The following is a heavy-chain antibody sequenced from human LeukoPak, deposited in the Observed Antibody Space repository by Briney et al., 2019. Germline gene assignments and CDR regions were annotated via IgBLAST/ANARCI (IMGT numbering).Heavy chain of an antibody. D-gene: IGHD6-19*01. V-gene: IGHV1-2*02. CDR2: INPNSGGT. Sequence: ASVKVSCKASGYTFTGYYVHWVRQAPGQGPEWMGWINPNSGGTNYVQKFQGRVTMTRDTSISTAYMELRRLRSDDTAVYYCARDVPYSSGWLYYFDYWGQGTLVTVSS. CDR1: GYTFTGYY. CDR3: ARDVPYSSGWLYYFDY. J-gene: IGHJ4*02.